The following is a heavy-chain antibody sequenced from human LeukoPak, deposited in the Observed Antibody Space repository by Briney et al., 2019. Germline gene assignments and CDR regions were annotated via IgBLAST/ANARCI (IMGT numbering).Heavy chain of an antibody. J-gene: IGHJ4*02. CDR1: GYTLTSYY. CDR2: INPSGGST. CDR3: ARGGSIVGATVIFDY. V-gene: IGHV1-46*01. D-gene: IGHD1-26*01. Sequence: ASVKVSCKASGYTLTSYYMHWVRQTPGPGLEGMGIINPSGGSTSYAQKFQGRVTMTRDTSTSTVYMELSSLRSEDTAVYYCARGGSIVGATVIFDYWGQGTLVTVSS.